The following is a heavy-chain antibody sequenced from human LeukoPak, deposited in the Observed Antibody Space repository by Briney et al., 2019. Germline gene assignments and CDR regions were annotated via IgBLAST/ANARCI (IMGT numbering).Heavy chain of an antibody. J-gene: IGHJ6*04. Sequence: GGTLRLSCAASGFTFSSYEMNWVRQAPGKGLEWVSYISSSGSTIYYADPVKGRFTISRDNAKNSLYLQMNSPRAEDTAVYYCAELGITMIGGVWGKGTTVTISS. D-gene: IGHD3-10*02. V-gene: IGHV3-48*03. CDR2: ISSSGSTI. CDR3: AELGITMIGGV. CDR1: GFTFSSYE.